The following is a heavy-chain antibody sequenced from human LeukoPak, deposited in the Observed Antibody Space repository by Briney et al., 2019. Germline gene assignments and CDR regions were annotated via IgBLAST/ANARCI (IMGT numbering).Heavy chain of an antibody. J-gene: IGHJ4*02. V-gene: IGHV3-53*05. CDR3: ARILDSAWGELGY. CDR1: GFIVSSNY. D-gene: IGHD6-19*01. Sequence: GGSLRLSCAASGFIVSSNYMSWVRQAPGKGLEWVSVIYSDGSTYYADSVKGRFTISRDNSKNTLYLQMNSLRAEDTAVYYCARILDSAWGELGYWGQGTLVTVSS. CDR2: IYSDGST.